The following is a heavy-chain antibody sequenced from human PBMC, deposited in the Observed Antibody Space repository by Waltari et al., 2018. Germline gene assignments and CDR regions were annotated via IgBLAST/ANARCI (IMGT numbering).Heavy chain of an antibody. CDR1: GGSISSSSYY. V-gene: IGHV4-39*01. Sequence: QLQLQESGPGLVKPSETLSLTCTVSGGSISSSSYYWGWIRQPPGKGLEWIGRIYYSGSTYYNPALKIRVTISVDTSKNQFSLKLSSVTAADTAAYYCARPGASCGGVIAYDAFDIWGQGTMVTVSS. J-gene: IGHJ3*02. CDR3: ARPGASCGGVIAYDAFDI. CDR2: IYYSGST. D-gene: IGHD3-16*02.